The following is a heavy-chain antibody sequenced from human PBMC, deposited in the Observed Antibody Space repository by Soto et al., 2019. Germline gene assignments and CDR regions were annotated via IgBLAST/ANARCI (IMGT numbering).Heavy chain of an antibody. CDR3: ARSGVTGIVIPSHWFDP. V-gene: IGHV4-61*05. CDR2: IYHNGNT. Sequence: SETLSLTCSVSGGSIRSSHTSTYWTWIRQPPGKGLEWIAYIYHNGNTAYNPSLKSRITISVDSSKNQFSLKMNSVTAADTAIYYCARSGVTGIVIPSHWFDPWGQGTLVTVSS. CDR1: GGSIRSSHTSTY. D-gene: IGHD2-21*02. J-gene: IGHJ5*02.